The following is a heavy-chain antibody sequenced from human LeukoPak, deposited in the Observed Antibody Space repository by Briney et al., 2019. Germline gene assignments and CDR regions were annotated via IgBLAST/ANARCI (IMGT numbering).Heavy chain of an antibody. J-gene: IGHJ6*02. CDR3: AREGHYGMDV. CDR1: GFTFSSYG. Sequence: GGSLRLSCSASGFTFSSYGMPWVRQAPAKVLERVAAIWYDGSKNYYADSVKGRYAIYRENSKNPLYLQINSLRAEDTAVYYCAREGHYGMDVWGQGTTVTVSS. CDR2: IWYDGSKN. V-gene: IGHV3-33*01.